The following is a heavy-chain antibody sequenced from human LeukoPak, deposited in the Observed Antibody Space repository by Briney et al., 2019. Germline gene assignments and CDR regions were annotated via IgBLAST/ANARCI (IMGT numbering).Heavy chain of an antibody. Sequence: PGGSLRLSCAASGFTFSSYSMNWVRQAPGKGLEWVSSISSSSSYIYYADSVKGRFTISRDNAKNSLYLQMNSLRAEDTAVYYCARGRWFGASGDAFDIWGQGTMVTVSS. CDR2: ISSSSSYI. V-gene: IGHV3-21*01. D-gene: IGHD3-10*01. CDR3: ARGRWFGASGDAFDI. J-gene: IGHJ3*02. CDR1: GFTFSSYS.